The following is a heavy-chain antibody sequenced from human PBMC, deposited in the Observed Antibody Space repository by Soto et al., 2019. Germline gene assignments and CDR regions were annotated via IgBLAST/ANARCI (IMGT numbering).Heavy chain of an antibody. V-gene: IGHV1-3*01. Sequence: ASVKVSCKASGGTFSSYAISWVRQAPGQRLEWMGWISGGGDNTQYSQKFQGRVTITKNASARTVYLDLTNLRSEDTAFYYCAREIIASGYDYWGQGTLVTVSS. J-gene: IGHJ4*02. D-gene: IGHD2-21*01. CDR2: ISGGGDNT. CDR3: AREIIASGYDY. CDR1: GGTFSSYA.